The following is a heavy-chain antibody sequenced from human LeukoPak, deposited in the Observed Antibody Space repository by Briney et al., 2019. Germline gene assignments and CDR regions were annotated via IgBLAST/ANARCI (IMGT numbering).Heavy chain of an antibody. CDR1: GYSFTSYW. D-gene: IGHD4-17*01. V-gene: IGHV5-51*01. CDR2: IFPGDSDT. J-gene: IGHJ4*02. Sequence: GESLKISCKGSGYSFTSYWIAWVRQMPGEGLEWMGIIFPGDSDTRYSPSFEGQVSVSADKSISTAYLQWSSLKASDTAMYYCARRTAYYFDYWGQGTLVTVSS. CDR3: ARRTAYYFDY.